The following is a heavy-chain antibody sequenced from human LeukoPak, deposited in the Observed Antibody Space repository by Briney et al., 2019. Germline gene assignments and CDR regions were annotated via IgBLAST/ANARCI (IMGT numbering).Heavy chain of an antibody. CDR3: ARDSSGPVEFAY. D-gene: IGHD6-19*01. CDR2: IIPIFGTA. CDR1: GGTFSSYA. V-gene: IGHV1-69*05. J-gene: IGHJ4*02. Sequence: GSSVKVSCKASGGTFSSYAISWVRQAPGQGLEWMGGIIPIFGTANYAQKFQGGVTITTDESTSTAHMELSSLRSEDTAVYYCARDSSGPVEFAYWGQGTLVTVSS.